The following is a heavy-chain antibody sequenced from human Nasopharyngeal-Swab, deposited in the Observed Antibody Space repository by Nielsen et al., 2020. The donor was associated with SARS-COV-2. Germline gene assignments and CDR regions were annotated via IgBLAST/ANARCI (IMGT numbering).Heavy chain of an antibody. CDR3: ARDESGDYLGLPFDY. CDR1: GASISNRTYY. Sequence: GSLRLSCSVSGASISNRTYYWGWIRQSPEKGLQWIGTVFYTGTYCNPSLQSRVTISVDTSKNQFSLKLTSVTAADTAVYYCARDESGDYLGLPFDYWGQGTLVTVSS. J-gene: IGHJ4*02. D-gene: IGHD4-17*01. V-gene: IGHV4-39*07. CDR2: VFYTGT.